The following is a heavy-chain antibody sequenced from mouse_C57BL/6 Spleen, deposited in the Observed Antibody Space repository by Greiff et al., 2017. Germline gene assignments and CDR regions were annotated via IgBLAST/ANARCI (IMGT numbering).Heavy chain of an antibody. CDR2: IYPGSGST. J-gene: IGHJ4*01. Sequence: QVQLKQPGAELVKPGASVKMSCKASGYTFTSYWITWVKQRPGQGLEWIGDIYPGSGSTNYNEKFKSKATLTVDTSSSTAYMQLSSLTSEDSAVYDGARRSGRGIYAMDYWGQGTSVTVSS. D-gene: IGHD4-1*01. V-gene: IGHV1-55*01. CDR3: ARRSGRGIYAMDY. CDR1: GYTFTSYW.